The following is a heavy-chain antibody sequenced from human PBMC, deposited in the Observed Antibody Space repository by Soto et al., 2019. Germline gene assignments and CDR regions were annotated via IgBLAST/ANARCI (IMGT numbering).Heavy chain of an antibody. Sequence: QVQLQQWGAGLLKPSETLSLTCGVYGGSFSGYYWSWIRQPPGKGLEWIGEINHNGNTKYSPSLKSRVTISVDTSENQFSLKLSSATAADTAVYYCARCDYDRSGPIDYWGQGILVTVSS. D-gene: IGHD3-22*01. V-gene: IGHV4-34*01. CDR2: INHNGNT. CDR3: ARCDYDRSGPIDY. J-gene: IGHJ4*02. CDR1: GGSFSGYY.